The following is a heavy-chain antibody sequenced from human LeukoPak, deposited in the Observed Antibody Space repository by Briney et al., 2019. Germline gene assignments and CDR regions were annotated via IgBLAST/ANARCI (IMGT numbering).Heavy chain of an antibody. CDR3: ARNCYDSSGYEYYFDY. CDR1: GYTFTSYD. D-gene: IGHD3-22*01. J-gene: IGHJ4*02. CDR2: MNPNSGNT. V-gene: IGHV1-8*03. Sequence: ASVKVSCKASGYTFTSYDINWVRQATGQGLEWMGWMNPNSGNTGYAQKFQGRVTITRNTSISTAYMELSSLRSEDTAVYYCARNCYDSSGYEYYFDYWGQGTLVTVSS.